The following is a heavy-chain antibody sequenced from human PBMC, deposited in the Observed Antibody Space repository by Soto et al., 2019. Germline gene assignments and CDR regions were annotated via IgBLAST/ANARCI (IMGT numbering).Heavy chain of an antibody. V-gene: IGHV4-59*01. D-gene: IGHD3-16*01. CDR3: ARDRGGITVSSKPLGEWFDP. J-gene: IGHJ5*02. CDR1: GAFLNIFF. CDR2: VPQGGAAAYWVEGETT. Sequence: QVQLQESGPGLVRPSGTLSLTSTVSGAFLNIFFGGWFRQTPGKGLGWFGYVPQGGAAAYWVEGETTGYHPSLESRATISLDLPKNQFSLRLTSVTAADTAVYYCARDRGGITVSSKPLGEWFDPWGQGTLVTVSS.